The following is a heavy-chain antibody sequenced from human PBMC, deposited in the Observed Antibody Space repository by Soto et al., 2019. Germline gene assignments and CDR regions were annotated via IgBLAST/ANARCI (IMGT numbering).Heavy chain of an antibody. D-gene: IGHD3-22*01. V-gene: IGHV4-34*01. CDR1: GGSFSDYY. CDR2: INHSGST. J-gene: IGHJ4*02. Sequence: PSETLSLTCAVYGGSFSDYYWTWIRQPPGKGLEWIGEINHSGSTNYNPSLRSRVTISVDTSKYQFSLTLRSVTAADTAVFYCAGLYPYESSGYHLNYWGQGALVTVSS. CDR3: AGLYPYESSGYHLNY.